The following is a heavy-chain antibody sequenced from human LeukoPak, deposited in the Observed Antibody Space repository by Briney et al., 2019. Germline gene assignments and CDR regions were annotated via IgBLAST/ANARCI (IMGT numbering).Heavy chain of an antibody. CDR1: GGSISSSSYY. CDR3: ARGGAYCGGDCYIDV. Sequence: SETLSLTCTVSGGSISSSSYYWGWIRQPPGKGLEWIGSIYYSGSTYYNPALKSRVTISVDTSKYQFSLKLSSVTAADTAVYYCARGGAYCGGDCYIDVWGKRTTVTVSS. J-gene: IGHJ6*03. CDR2: IYYSGST. D-gene: IGHD2-21*01. V-gene: IGHV4-39*01.